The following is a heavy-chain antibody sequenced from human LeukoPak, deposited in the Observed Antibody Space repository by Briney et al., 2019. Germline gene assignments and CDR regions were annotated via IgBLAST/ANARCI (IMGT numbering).Heavy chain of an antibody. J-gene: IGHJ4*02. Sequence: GGSLRLSCAASGFTVSSNYMSWVRQAPGKGLEWVSVIYSGGSTYYADSVKGRFTFSRDNSKNTLYLQMNSLRAEDTAVYYCARVPVWSRYFDYWGQGTLVTVSS. CDR1: GFTVSSNY. V-gene: IGHV3-53*01. CDR3: ARVPVWSRYFDY. CDR2: IYSGGST. D-gene: IGHD2-21*01.